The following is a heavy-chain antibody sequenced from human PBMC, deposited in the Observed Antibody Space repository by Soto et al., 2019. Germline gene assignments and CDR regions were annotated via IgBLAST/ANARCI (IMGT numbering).Heavy chain of an antibody. CDR3: AAWHRWEHDYII. CDR2: LYDIDGT. J-gene: IGHJ3*01. D-gene: IGHD3-16*01. CDR1: GRTVSGKKY. Sequence: GGSLRLSCAASGRTVSGKKYLSWVRQAPGKVLECVSALYDIDGTYYADSVKGRFTTSGASSKTLAYLQMTSLRPDDATEYYFAAWHRWEHDYIIWGQG. V-gene: IGHV3-53*01.